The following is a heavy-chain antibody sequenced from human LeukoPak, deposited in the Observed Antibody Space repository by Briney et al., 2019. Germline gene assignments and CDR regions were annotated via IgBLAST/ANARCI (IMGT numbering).Heavy chain of an antibody. CDR3: ARDQPDYGGTGIDY. Sequence: GGSLRLSCVASGFTVSSNYMSWVRQAPGKGLEWGSVIYSGGSTYYADSVKGRFTISRDNSKNTLYLQMNSLRAEDTAVYYCARDQPDYGGTGIDYWGQGTLVTVSS. CDR1: GFTVSSNY. CDR2: IYSGGST. V-gene: IGHV3-53*01. J-gene: IGHJ4*02. D-gene: IGHD4-23*01.